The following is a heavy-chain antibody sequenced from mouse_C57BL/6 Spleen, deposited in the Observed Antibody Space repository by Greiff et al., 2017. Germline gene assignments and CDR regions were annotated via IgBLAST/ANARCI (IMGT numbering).Heavy chain of an antibody. CDR2: IYPSDSET. V-gene: IGHV1-61*01. D-gene: IGHD1-1*01. CDR1: GYTFTSYW. Sequence: QVQLQQPGAELVRPGSSVKLSCKASGYTFTSYWMDWVKQRPGQGIVWIGNIYPSDSETHYNQKFKDKATLTVDKSSSTAYMQLSSLTSEDSAVYYCASYYYGSRGYFEVSGTRTTVSVSS. CDR3: ASYYYGSRGYFEV. J-gene: IGHJ1*03.